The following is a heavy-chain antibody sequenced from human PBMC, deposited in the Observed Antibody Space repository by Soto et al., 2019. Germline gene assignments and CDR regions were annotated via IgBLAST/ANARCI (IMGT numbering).Heavy chain of an antibody. D-gene: IGHD2-21*02. V-gene: IGHV1-69*13. CDR2: IIPIFGTA. CDR1: GGTFSSYA. Sequence: GASVKVSCKASGGTFSSYAISWVRQAPGQGLEWMGGIIPIFGTANYAQKFQGRVTITADESTSTAYMELSSLRSEDPAVYYCARVISIGGGVVTPKIDAFDIWGQGKMVTVSS. J-gene: IGHJ3*02. CDR3: ARVISIGGGVVTPKIDAFDI.